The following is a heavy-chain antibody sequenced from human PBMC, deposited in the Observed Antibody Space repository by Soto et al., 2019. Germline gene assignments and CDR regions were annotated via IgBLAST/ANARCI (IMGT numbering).Heavy chain of an antibody. Sequence: SETLSLTCIVSGGSISGYYWSWIRQPPGKGLEWIGNIYYSGSTKYNPSLKSRVALSIDMSKRQVSLKLSSVTAADTAVYYCARDSHYDSSDYYYNWLDPWGQGTLVTVSS. CDR1: GGSISGYY. CDR2: IYYSGST. D-gene: IGHD3-22*01. V-gene: IGHV4-59*01. J-gene: IGHJ5*02. CDR3: ARDSHYDSSDYYYNWLDP.